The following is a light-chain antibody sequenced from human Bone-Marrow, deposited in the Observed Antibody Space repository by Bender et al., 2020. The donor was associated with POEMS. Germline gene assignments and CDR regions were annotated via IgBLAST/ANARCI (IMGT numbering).Light chain of an antibody. CDR3: SSWDDSLSGWV. Sequence: QSVLTQPPSASGTPGQSVIISCSGTDSNFGGNHVNWYQHLPGTAPRLVVYSNYQRPSGVPARFSGSKSGPSASLAISDIQSEDEGDYYCSSWDDSLSGWVFGGGTKLTVL. CDR2: SNY. J-gene: IGLJ3*02. CDR1: DSNFGGNH. V-gene: IGLV1-44*01.